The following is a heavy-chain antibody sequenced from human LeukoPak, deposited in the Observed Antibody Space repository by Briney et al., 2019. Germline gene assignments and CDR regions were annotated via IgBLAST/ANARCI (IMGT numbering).Heavy chain of an antibody. CDR3: TRDLSGTYYGRFDY. CDR1: GFTFSSYW. Sequence: SGGSLRLSRAASGFTFSSYWMHWVRQAPGKGLLWVSRINTDGSSTNFADSVRGRFTISRDNAKNTLYLQMNSLRAEDTAVYYCTRDLSGTYYGRFDYWGQGTLVTVSS. D-gene: IGHD1-26*01. J-gene: IGHJ4*02. CDR2: INTDGSST. V-gene: IGHV3-74*01.